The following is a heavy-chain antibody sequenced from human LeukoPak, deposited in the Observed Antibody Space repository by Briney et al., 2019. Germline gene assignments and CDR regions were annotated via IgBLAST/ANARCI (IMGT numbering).Heavy chain of an antibody. D-gene: IGHD3-10*01. CDR2: FYYSGST. V-gene: IGHV4-30-4*01. CDR1: VCSISSGNYY. Sequence: SESLSLTCTVAVCSISSGNYYWSWIRQPPGKGLEWIGHFYYSGSTYYNPSLKSRVTISVDTSKNQFSLKLSSVTAADMAVYYCAREAIIWGQGTLVTVSS. CDR3: AREAII. J-gene: IGHJ4*02.